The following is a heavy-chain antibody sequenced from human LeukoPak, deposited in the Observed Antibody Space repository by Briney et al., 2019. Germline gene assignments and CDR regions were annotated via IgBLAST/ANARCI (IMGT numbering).Heavy chain of an antibody. V-gene: IGHV3-23*01. J-gene: IGHJ3*02. CDR3: AKVIAAAGGPIGAFDI. CDR2: ISGSGGST. D-gene: IGHD6-13*01. CDR1: GFTFSSCA. Sequence: GGSLRLSCAASGFTFSSCAMSWVRQAPGKGLEWVSAISGSGGSTYYADSVKGRFTISRDNSKNTLYLQMNSLRAEDTAVYYCAKVIAAAGGPIGAFDIWGQGTMVTVSS.